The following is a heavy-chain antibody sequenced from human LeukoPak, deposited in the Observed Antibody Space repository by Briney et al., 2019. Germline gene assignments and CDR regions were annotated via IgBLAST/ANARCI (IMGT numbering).Heavy chain of an antibody. CDR3: ASSNGYSSGWYLPITDY. V-gene: IGHV1-69*06. J-gene: IGHJ4*02. CDR2: IIPIFGTA. CDR1: GYTFTSYG. D-gene: IGHD6-19*01. Sequence: SVKVSCKASGYTFTSYGISWVRQAPGQGLEWMGGIIPIFGTANYAQKFQGRVTITADKSTSTAYMELSSLRSEDTAVYYCASSNGYSSGWYLPITDYWGQGTLVTVSS.